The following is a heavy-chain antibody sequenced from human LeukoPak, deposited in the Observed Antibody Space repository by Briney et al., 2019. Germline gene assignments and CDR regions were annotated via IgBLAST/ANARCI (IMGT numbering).Heavy chain of an antibody. CDR2: INPSGGST. J-gene: IGHJ4*02. D-gene: IGHD4-17*01. CDR3: ARAPTDYGDYVAY. V-gene: IGHV1-46*01. Sequence: ASVKVSCKASGYTFTSYYMHWVRQAPGQGLEWMGIINPSGGSTNYAQKFQGRVTITADESTSTAYMELSSLRSEDTAVYYCARAPTDYGDYVAYWGQGTLVTVSS. CDR1: GYTFTSYY.